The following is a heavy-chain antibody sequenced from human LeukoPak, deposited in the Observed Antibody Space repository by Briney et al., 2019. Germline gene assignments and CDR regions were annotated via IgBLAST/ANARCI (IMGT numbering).Heavy chain of an antibody. D-gene: IGHD2-8*01. Sequence: SETLSLTCTVSGGSISSYSWSWIRQPPGRGLEWIGYLYYSGSTNYNPSLKSRVTMSVDTSKNQFSLKLSSVTAADTAIYYCARHVYCTNGICSDYWGQGTLVTVSS. CDR2: LYYSGST. CDR3: ARHVYCTNGICSDY. V-gene: IGHV4-59*08. J-gene: IGHJ4*02. CDR1: GGSISSYS.